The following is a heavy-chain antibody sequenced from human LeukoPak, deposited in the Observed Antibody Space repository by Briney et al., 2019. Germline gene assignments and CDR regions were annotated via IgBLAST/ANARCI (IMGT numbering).Heavy chain of an antibody. Sequence: GASVKVSCKASGYTFTSYGISWVRQAPGQGLEWMGWISAYNGNTNYAQKLQGRVTMTTDTSTSTAYMELRSLRSDDTAVYYCARHALLVGATDVFDYWGQGTLVTVSS. V-gene: IGHV1-18*01. CDR1: GYTFTSYG. D-gene: IGHD1-26*01. J-gene: IGHJ4*02. CDR2: ISAYNGNT. CDR3: ARHALLVGATDVFDY.